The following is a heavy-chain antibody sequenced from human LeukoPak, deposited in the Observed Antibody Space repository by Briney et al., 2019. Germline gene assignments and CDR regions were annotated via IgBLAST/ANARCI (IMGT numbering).Heavy chain of an antibody. Sequence: ASVKVSCKAVGYNFNTYGISWVRQAPGQGLEWMGWISGYNGDTKYAQKFQDRFTMSTDSSTSTAYMELRSLRSDDTGVYYCARVGIYGIVYMFAYWGPGTLVTVS. CDR1: GYNFNTYG. CDR3: ARVGIYGIVYMFAY. D-gene: IGHD3-10*02. CDR2: ISGYNGDT. J-gene: IGHJ4*02. V-gene: IGHV1-18*01.